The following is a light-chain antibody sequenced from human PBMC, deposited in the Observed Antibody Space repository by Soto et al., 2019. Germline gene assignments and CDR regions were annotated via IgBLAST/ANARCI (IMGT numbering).Light chain of an antibody. CDR1: SSDVGGYNY. J-gene: IGLJ1*01. CDR3: SSYAGSNNPDV. CDR2: EVS. Sequence: QSALTQPPSASGSPGQSVTISCTGTSSDVGGYNYVSWYQQHPGKAPKLMIYEVSKRPSGVPDRFSGSKSGNTASLTVSGIQAEDEADYYCSSYAGSNNPDVFGTGTKLTVL. V-gene: IGLV2-8*01.